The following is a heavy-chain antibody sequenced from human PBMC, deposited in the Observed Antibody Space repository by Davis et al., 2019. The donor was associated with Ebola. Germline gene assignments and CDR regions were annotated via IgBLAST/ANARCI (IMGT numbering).Heavy chain of an antibody. CDR3: ARHCTGGVCFLDY. V-gene: IGHV4-4*02. J-gene: IGHJ4*02. Sequence: MPGGSLRLSCAVSGGSISSSNWWSWVRPPPGKGLEWIGEIYHSGSTNYNPSLKSRVTISVDKSKNQFSLKLSSVTAADTAVYYCARHCTGGVCFLDYWGQGTLVTVSS. D-gene: IGHD2-8*02. CDR1: GGSISSSNW. CDR2: IYHSGST.